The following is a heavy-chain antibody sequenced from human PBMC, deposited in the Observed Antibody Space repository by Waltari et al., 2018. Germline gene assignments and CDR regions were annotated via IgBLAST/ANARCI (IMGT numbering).Heavy chain of an antibody. CDR2: IDPSDSYT. Sequence: EVQLLQSGAEVKKPGESLRLSCAGSGYDFSTYWITWVRHMPGKGLEWMGRIDPSDSYTNYSPSFRGHVTISVDRSISTAYIQWSGLRASDTAIYYCARTSTRDFYYMDVWGKGTTVTVSS. V-gene: IGHV5-10-1*01. CDR3: ARTSTRDFYYMDV. J-gene: IGHJ6*03. D-gene: IGHD1-1*01. CDR1: GYDFSTYW.